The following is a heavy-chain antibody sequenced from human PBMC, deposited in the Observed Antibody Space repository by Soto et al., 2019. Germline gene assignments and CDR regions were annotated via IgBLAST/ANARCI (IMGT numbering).Heavy chain of an antibody. CDR1: GGSISSGGYY. Sequence: SETLSLTCTVSGGSISSGGYYWSWIRQHPGKGLEWIGYIYYSGSTYYNPSLKSRVTISVDTSKNQFSLKLSSVTAADTAVYYCARERTGYYHLDYWGQGTLVTVSS. D-gene: IGHD3-9*01. V-gene: IGHV4-31*03. CDR3: ARERTGYYHLDY. J-gene: IGHJ4*02. CDR2: IYYSGST.